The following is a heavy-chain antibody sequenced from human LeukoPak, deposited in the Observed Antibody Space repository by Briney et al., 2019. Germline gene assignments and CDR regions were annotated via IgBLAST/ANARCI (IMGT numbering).Heavy chain of an antibody. J-gene: IGHJ6*02. D-gene: IGHD3-3*01. Sequence: ASVKVSCKASGYTFTSYDINWVRQATGQGLEWMGWMNPNSGNTGYAQKFQGRVTMTRNTSISTAYMELSSLRSEDTAVYYCARGGPTYYDFWSGYYDYYYYGMDVWGQGTTVTVSS. CDR1: GYTFTSYD. V-gene: IGHV1-8*01. CDR2: MNPNSGNT. CDR3: ARGGPTYYDFWSGYYDYYYYGMDV.